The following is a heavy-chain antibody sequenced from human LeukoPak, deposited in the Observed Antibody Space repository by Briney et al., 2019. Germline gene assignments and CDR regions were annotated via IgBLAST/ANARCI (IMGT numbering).Heavy chain of an antibody. Sequence: GGSLRLSCAASGFTFSSHWMSWVRQAPGKGLEWISYISGGGSTIYYADSVKGRFIISRDNDKNSLYLQMNSLRDEDTAVYYCARRSATGTNYFDYWGQGTLVTVSS. CDR2: ISGGGSTI. CDR3: ARRSATGTNYFDY. V-gene: IGHV3-48*02. D-gene: IGHD6-13*01. J-gene: IGHJ4*02. CDR1: GFTFSSHW.